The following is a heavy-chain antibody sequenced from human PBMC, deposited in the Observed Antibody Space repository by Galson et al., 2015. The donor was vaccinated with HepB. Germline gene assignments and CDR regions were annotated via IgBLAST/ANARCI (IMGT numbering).Heavy chain of an antibody. V-gene: IGHV1-2*06. J-gene: IGHJ4*02. CDR2: INPPPAVP. Sequence: SVKVSCKASRYTLTGYYIHWVRQAPGPGLEWMGRINPPPAVPNYAQKFPGRVTVPRDTSISTASMELSSLRSDDTAIYYCARASSTVTTIWGNFDYWGQGTLVTVSS. CDR1: RYTLTGYY. D-gene: IGHD5-12*01. CDR3: ARASSTVTTIWGNFDY.